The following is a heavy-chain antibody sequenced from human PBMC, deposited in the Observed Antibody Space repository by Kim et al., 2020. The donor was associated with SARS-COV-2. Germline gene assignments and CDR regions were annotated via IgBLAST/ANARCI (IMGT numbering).Heavy chain of an antibody. CDR3: ARGGGSSWYFGLFFDY. J-gene: IGHJ4*02. V-gene: IGHV3-48*02. Sequence: DSVMGRFTISRDNAKNSLYLQMNGLRNEDTAVYYCARGGGSSWYFGLFFDYWGQGTLVTVSS. D-gene: IGHD6-13*01.